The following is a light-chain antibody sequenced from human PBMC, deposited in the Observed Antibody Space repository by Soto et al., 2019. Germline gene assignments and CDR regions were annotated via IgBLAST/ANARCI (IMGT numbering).Light chain of an antibody. CDR1: SSNIAANS. Sequence: QSVLTQPPSMSAAPGQEVTISCSGSSSNIAANSVSWYQHLPGTAPKLLIYDSDRRPSGIPARFSGSKSGTSATLGITGLQTGDEADYYCGAWENSLTVYVFGSGTKAPS. J-gene: IGLJ1*01. V-gene: IGLV1-51*01. CDR3: GAWENSLTVYV. CDR2: DSD.